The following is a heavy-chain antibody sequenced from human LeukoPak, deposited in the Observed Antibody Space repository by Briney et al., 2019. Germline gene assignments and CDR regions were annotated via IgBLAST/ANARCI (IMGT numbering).Heavy chain of an antibody. CDR3: ASSAVDRYSSSWFAHAGAFDI. J-gene: IGHJ3*02. V-gene: IGHV1-69*06. Sequence: GASVKLSCKASGGTFSSYAISWVRQAPGQGLEWMGGIIPIFGTANYAQKFQGRVTITADKSTSTAYMELSSLRSEDTAVYYCASSAVDRYSSSWFAHAGAFDIWGQGTMVTVSS. CDR2: IIPIFGTA. CDR1: GGTFSSYA. D-gene: IGHD6-13*01.